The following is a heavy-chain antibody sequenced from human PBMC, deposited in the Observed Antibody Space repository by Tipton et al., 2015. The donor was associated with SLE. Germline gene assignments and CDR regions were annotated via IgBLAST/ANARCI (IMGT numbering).Heavy chain of an antibody. CDR3: AKDYNYDNADYN. J-gene: IGHJ4*02. CDR2: IDHSGST. Sequence: TLSLTCAASGGSIRSSNWWSWVRQPPGKGREWIGEIDHSGSTTSNPPLKSRVSMSVDKSKNQFSLKLSCVTVADTAVYYCAKDYNYDNADYNWGQGKLVIVSS. CDR1: GGSIRSSNW. D-gene: IGHD4-17*01. V-gene: IGHV4-4*02.